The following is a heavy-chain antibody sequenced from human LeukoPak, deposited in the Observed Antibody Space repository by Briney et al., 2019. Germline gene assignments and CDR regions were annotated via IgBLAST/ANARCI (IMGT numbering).Heavy chain of an antibody. J-gene: IGHJ6*03. CDR1: GFPFSGYP. D-gene: IGHD1-1*01. V-gene: IGHV3-30*01. Sequence: PGGSLRLSCAASGFPFSGYPMYWVRQGPSKGLEWVASISYVEGDVLYADSVKGRFTISRDDSKNTLYLQMNSLRPEDSAVFYCARAGGAWSTTHYYYYMDVWGNGTTVTVSS. CDR3: ARAGGAWSTTHYYYYMDV. CDR2: ISYVEGDV.